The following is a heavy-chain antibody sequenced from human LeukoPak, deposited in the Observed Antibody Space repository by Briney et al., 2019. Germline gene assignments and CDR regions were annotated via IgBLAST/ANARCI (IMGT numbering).Heavy chain of an antibody. J-gene: IGHJ6*02. CDR1: GFTFSSYS. CDR3: ARGDPDYCSSTSCWLVYYYYYGMDD. CDR2: ISSSSSYI. V-gene: IGHV3-21*01. Sequence: AGGSLRLSCAASGFTFSSYSMNWVRQAPGKGLEWVSSISSSSSYIYYADSVKGRFTISRDNAKNSLYLQMNSLRAEDTAVYYCARGDPDYCSSTSCWLVYYYYYGMDDWGQGTTVTVSS. D-gene: IGHD2-2*01.